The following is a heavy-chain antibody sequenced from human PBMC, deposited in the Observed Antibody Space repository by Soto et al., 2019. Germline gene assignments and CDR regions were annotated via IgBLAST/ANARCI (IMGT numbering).Heavy chain of an antibody. V-gene: IGHV4-61*08. CDR2: IYYSGST. J-gene: IGHJ4*02. CDR3: ARDRESGSSWFDY. D-gene: IGHD6-13*01. CDR1: GGSISSGGYY. Sequence: SETLSLTCTVSGGSISSGGYYWSWIRQPPGKGLEWIGYIYYSGSTNYNPSLKSRVTISVDTSKNQFSLKLSSVTAADTAVYYCARDRESGSSWFDYWGQGTLVTVSS.